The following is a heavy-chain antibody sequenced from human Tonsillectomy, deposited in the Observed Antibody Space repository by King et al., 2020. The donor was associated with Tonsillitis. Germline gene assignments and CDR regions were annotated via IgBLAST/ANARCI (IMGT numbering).Heavy chain of an antibody. D-gene: IGHD4-17*01. CDR3: AREEGGPTVTTTDSAFDI. V-gene: IGHV3-30*04. J-gene: IGHJ3*02. Sequence: QLVQSGGGVVQPGRSLRLSCAASGFTFSSYAMHWVRQAPGKGLEWVAVISYDGSNKYYADSVKGRFTISRDNSKNTLYLQMNSLRAEDTAVYYCAREEGGPTVTTTDSAFDIWGQGTMVTVSS. CDR1: GFTFSSYA. CDR2: ISYDGSNK.